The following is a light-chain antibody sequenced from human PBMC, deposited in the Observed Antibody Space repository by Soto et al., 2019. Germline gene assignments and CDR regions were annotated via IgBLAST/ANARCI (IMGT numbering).Light chain of an antibody. Sequence: ENVLTQSPGTLSLSPGERATLSCRATQSVTSRYFAWYQQKPGQAPRLLIYGVSSRATDIPDRFSGSGSGKDFTLIISRLEPEDFVVYYCQQYSSLPHTFGQGTKLEVK. J-gene: IGKJ2*01. V-gene: IGKV3-20*01. CDR3: QQYSSLPHT. CDR1: QSVTSRY. CDR2: GVS.